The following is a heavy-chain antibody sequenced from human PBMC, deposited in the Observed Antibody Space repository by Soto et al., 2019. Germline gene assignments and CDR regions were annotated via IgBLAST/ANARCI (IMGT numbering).Heavy chain of an antibody. V-gene: IGHV3-23*01. CDR2: ISGSGGST. D-gene: IGHD2-21*02. J-gene: IGHJ6*02. CDR1: GFTFSNAW. CDR3: AKSPNIVVVTLYGMDV. Sequence: GGSLRLSCAASGFTFSNAWINWVRQAPGKGLEWVSAISGSGGSTYYADSVKGRFTISRDNSKNTLYLQMNSLRAEDTAVYYCAKSPNIVVVTLYGMDVWGQGTTVTV.